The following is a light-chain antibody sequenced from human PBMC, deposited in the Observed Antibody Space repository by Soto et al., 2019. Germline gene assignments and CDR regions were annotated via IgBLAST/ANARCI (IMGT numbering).Light chain of an antibody. CDR1: QTVSSSF. Sequence: EIVLTQSPGTLSLSPGERATLSCRASQTVSSSFLAWYQQKPGXAXRXLXXGXXXRXXGXXDRFSGSGSGTDFPLTISRLEPEDFAVYYCQQYGNSPRTFGQGTKVDIK. J-gene: IGKJ1*01. V-gene: IGKV3-20*01. CDR2: GXX. CDR3: QQYGNSPRT.